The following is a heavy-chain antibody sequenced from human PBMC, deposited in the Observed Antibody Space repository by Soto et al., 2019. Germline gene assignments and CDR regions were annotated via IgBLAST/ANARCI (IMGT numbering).Heavy chain of an antibody. J-gene: IGHJ4*02. CDR1: GFTFSSYS. D-gene: IGHD2-2*01. CDR2: ISSSSSTI. V-gene: IGHV3-48*01. CDR3: ARDPGRDIVVVPAALIGY. Sequence: PGGSLRLSCAASGFTFSSYSMNWVRQAPGKGLEWVSYISSSSSTIYYADSVKGRFTISRDNAKNSLYLQMNSLRAEDTAVYYCARDPGRDIVVVPAALIGYWGQGT.